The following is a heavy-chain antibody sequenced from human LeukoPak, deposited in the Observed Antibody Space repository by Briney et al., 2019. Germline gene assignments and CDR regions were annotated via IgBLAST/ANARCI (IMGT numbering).Heavy chain of an antibody. D-gene: IGHD2-15*01. CDR2: INPNSGGT. CDR3: ARRGVAGAFDI. Sequence: ASVTVSCTASGYTFTGYYMHWVRQAPGQGLGWMGWINPNSGGTNYSQKFQGRVTMTRDTSISTAYLELSRLRSDDTAVYYCARRGVAGAFDIWGQGTMVTVSS. V-gene: IGHV1-2*02. CDR1: GYTFTGYY. J-gene: IGHJ3*02.